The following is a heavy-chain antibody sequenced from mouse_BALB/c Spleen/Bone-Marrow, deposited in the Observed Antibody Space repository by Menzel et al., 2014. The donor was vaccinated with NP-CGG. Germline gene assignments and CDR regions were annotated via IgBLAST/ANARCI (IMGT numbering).Heavy chain of an antibody. D-gene: IGHD2-4*01. CDR1: GFTFSSYG. J-gene: IGHJ3*01. Sequence: EVMVVESWGGLVQPGGSLILSCTAFGFTFSSYGLSWVRQTPDKRLDVVATINRNGGTNCYPGGVKGRLTIAKDNAKNSRYQHMSSLKSEATALYYCERGVDDCSWFAYWGQETLVTVTA. CDR2: INRNGGTN. CDR3: ERGVDDCSWFAY. V-gene: IGHV5-6-3*01.